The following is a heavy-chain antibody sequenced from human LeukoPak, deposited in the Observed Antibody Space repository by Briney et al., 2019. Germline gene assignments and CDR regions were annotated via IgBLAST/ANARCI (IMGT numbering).Heavy chain of an antibody. CDR1: GFTFSDYY. CDR2: IGVSATAI. J-gene: IGHJ4*02. Sequence: GGSLRLSCAASGFTFSDYYLTWIRQAPGKGLDRVSYIGVSATAIHYADSVKGRFTLFRDNAKNSLYLQMNRLRAEVTVEYYCARGSWRVASIPDYWGQGTLVTVSS. CDR3: ARGSWRVASIPDY. V-gene: IGHV3-11*01. D-gene: IGHD6-19*01.